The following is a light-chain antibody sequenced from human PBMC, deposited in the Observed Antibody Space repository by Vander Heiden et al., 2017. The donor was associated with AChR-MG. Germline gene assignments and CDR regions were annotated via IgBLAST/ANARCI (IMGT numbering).Light chain of an antibody. CDR2: WTS. CDR3: QQYYSLPLT. CDR1: QSVLYSSNNQYY. J-gene: IGKJ4*01. V-gene: IGKV4-1*01. Sequence: DIVMTQSPDSLAVSLGERATINCKPSQSVLYSSNNQYYLAWYQQKPGQPPRLLIYWTSMRPSGVPDRFSGSGSGTDFTLTISSLQAEDVAVYYCQQYYSLPLTFGGGTKVEI.